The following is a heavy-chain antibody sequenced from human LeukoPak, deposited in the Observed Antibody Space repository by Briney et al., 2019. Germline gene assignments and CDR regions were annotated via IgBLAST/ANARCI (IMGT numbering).Heavy chain of an antibody. CDR2: IYYSGST. D-gene: IGHD3-9*01. CDR1: GGSISSSSYY. CDR3: ARVNLYDILGYWFDP. Sequence: SETLSLTCTVSGGSISSSSYYWGWIRQPPGKGLEWIGSIYYSGSTNYNPSLKSRVTISVNKSKNQFSLKLSSVTAADTAVYYCARVNLYDILGYWFDPWGQGTLVTVSS. V-gene: IGHV4-39*07. J-gene: IGHJ5*02.